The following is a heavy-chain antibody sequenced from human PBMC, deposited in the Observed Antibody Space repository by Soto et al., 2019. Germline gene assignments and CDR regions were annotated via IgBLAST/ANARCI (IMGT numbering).Heavy chain of an antibody. D-gene: IGHD3-10*01. CDR1: GGSINNYY. V-gene: IGHV4-59*12. Sequence: PSETLSLTCTVSGGSINNYYWSWIRQPPGKGLVWIGYIYHSGSTNYNPSLKSRVTISVDTSKNQFSLKLSSVTAADTAVYYCARGYSLLWFGESPFDPWGQGTLVTVSS. CDR2: IYHSGST. J-gene: IGHJ5*02. CDR3: ARGYSLLWFGESPFDP.